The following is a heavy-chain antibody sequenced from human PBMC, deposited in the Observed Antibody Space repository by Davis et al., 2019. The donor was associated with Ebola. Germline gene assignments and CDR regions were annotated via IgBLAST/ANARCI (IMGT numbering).Heavy chain of an antibody. CDR3: ATPGTATRRWGMDV. D-gene: IGHD2-15*01. J-gene: IGHJ6*02. CDR2: IYSDATT. V-gene: IGHV3-53*01. CDR1: EFTVSSNY. Sequence: PGGSLRLSCAASEFTVSSNYMMWVRQAPGRGLEWVSLIYSDATTHYADSVKGRFTISRDISKTTLYLQMNSLRAEDTAIYYCATPGTATRRWGMDVWGQGTTVTVSS.